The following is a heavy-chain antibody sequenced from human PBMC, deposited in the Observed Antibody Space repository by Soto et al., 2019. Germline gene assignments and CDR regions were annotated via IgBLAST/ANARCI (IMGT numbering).Heavy chain of an antibody. CDR1: GFSLSTSGVG. CDR3: AHRSHCSGGSCHDY. V-gene: IGHV2-5*02. D-gene: IGHD2-15*01. CDR2: IFWDDDK. J-gene: IGHJ4*02. Sequence: QITLKESGPTLVKPTQTLTLTCTFSGFSLSTSGVGVGWIRQPPGKALEWLAIIFWDDDKRYSPSLRSRLTITKDTTNNQLVLKMTSMDTIDPATYCYAHRSHCSGGSCHDYWGQGTLVTVST.